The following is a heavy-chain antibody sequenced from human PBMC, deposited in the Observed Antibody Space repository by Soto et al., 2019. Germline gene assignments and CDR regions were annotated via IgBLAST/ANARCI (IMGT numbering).Heavy chain of an antibody. Sequence: EVQLVESGGGLVKPGGSLRLSCRASGFSFSSYTMSWVRQAPGKGLEWVSSISRTSEDIYYADSLKGRCDISRDNAKNLVSLEVDRLKVEAGAGYSCPGVGRHCGGGGIPDWWGQGTLVTVSS. CDR1: GFSFSSYT. D-gene: IGHD3-16*01. CDR2: ISRTSEDI. V-gene: IGHV3-21*06. J-gene: IGHJ4*02. CDR3: PGVGRHCGGGGIPDW.